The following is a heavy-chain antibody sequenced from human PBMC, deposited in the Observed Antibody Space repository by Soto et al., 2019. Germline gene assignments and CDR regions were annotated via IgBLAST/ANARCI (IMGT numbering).Heavy chain of an antibody. CDR1: GGSISSSSYY. Sequence: PSETLSLTCTVSGGSISSSSYYWGWIRQPPGKGLEWIGSIYYSGSTYYNPSLKSRVTISVDTSKNQFSLKLSSVTAADTAVYYCARLLNWKYLWLSQYYYYGMDVWGQGTTVTVSS. CDR3: ARLLNWKYLWLSQYYYYGMDV. J-gene: IGHJ6*02. V-gene: IGHV4-39*01. CDR2: IYYSGST. D-gene: IGHD1-7*01.